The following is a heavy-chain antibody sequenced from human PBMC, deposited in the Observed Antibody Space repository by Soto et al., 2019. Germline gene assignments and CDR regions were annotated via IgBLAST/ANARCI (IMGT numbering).Heavy chain of an antibody. CDR3: VKGMGYSSVWPFDY. Sequence: GESLKISCSASGFTFSSNAMHWVRQAPGKGLEYVSTVSSNGVSTYYADSVKGRFTISRDNSKNTVYLQMSSLRPEDAAVYYCVKGMGYSSVWPFDYWGQGTQVTVSS. CDR2: VSSNGVST. D-gene: IGHD6-19*01. CDR1: GFTFSSNA. J-gene: IGHJ4*02. V-gene: IGHV3-64D*08.